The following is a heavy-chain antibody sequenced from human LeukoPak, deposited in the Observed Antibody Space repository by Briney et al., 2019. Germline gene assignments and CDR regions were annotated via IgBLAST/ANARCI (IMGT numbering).Heavy chain of an antibody. V-gene: IGHV3-23*01. CDR2: ISGSGGST. Sequence: PGGSLRLSCAASGFTFSSYAMSWVRQAPGKGLEWVSAISGSGGSTYYADSVKGRFTISRDNSKNTLYLQLNSLRAADTAVYYCAKGIVGATRKINFFDYWGQGTLVTVSS. J-gene: IGHJ4*02. D-gene: IGHD1-26*01. CDR3: AKGIVGATRKINFFDY. CDR1: GFTFSSYA.